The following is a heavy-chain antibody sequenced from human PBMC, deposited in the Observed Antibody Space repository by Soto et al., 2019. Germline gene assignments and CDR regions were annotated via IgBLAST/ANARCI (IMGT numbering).Heavy chain of an antibody. CDR1: GFTFSSYA. Sequence: GGSLRLSCAASGFTFSSYAMSWVRQAPGKGLEWVSGISSSGGSTYYADSVTGRFTISRDNSKNTLYPQMNSLRAEDTAVYYCAKALGANYYFDYWGQGTLVTVSS. CDR3: AKALGANYYFDY. V-gene: IGHV3-23*01. CDR2: ISSSGGST. J-gene: IGHJ4*02.